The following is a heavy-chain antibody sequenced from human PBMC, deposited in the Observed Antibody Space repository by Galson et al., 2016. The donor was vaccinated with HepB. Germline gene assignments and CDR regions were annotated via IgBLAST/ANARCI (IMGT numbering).Heavy chain of an antibody. D-gene: IGHD2-15*01. V-gene: IGHV5-51*01. J-gene: IGHJ6*02. Sequence: QSGAEVKKPGESLKISCKGSGSIFNNFWVAWVRQMPGKGLEWMGIIYPGDSHSRYSPSLQGQVTISADKSINTASLQWSSLTASDTAVYYCARTHSGGTDYYYYAMDVWGQGTTVTVSS. CDR2: IYPGDSHS. CDR1: GSIFNNFW. CDR3: ARTHSGGTDYYYYAMDV.